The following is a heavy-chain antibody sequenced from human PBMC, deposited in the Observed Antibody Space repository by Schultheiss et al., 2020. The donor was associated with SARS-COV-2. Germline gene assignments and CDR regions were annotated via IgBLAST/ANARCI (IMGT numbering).Heavy chain of an antibody. J-gene: IGHJ5*02. CDR1: GFTFSDAW. CDR2: IRSKTDGGAI. V-gene: IGHV3-15*01. CDR3: TTFNLFDP. Sequence: GGSLRLSCAASGFTFSDAWMSWVRQAPGKGLEWVGRIRSKTDGGAIDYAAPVKGRFTISRDDSTDMLFLHLNSLNVEDTATYYCTTFNLFDPWGQGTLVTVSS.